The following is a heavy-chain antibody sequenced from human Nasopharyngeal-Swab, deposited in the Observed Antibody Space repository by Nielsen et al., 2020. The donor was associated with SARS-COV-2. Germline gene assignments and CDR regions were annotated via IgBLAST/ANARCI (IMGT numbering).Heavy chain of an antibody. D-gene: IGHD6-19*01. Sequence: GESLKISCAASGFTFSTYAMHWVRQAPGKGLEWVAIISNDGTNYYYADSVKGRFTISRDNSQNTLSLQMNNLRAEDTAIYYCACPTSYNGGWFGLIDFWGQGTLVTVSS. CDR1: GFTFSTYA. CDR3: ACPTSYNGGWFGLIDF. J-gene: IGHJ4*02. V-gene: IGHV3-30-3*01. CDR2: ISNDGTNY.